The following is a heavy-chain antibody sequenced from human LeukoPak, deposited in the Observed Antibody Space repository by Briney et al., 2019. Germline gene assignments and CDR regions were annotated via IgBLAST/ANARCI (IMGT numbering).Heavy chain of an antibody. CDR3: ARGRPSYSSRRYNWFDP. CDR1: GGSFSGYY. D-gene: IGHD6-13*01. J-gene: IGHJ5*02. CDR2: INHSGST. V-gene: IGHV4-34*01. Sequence: SEALSLTCAVYGGSFSGYYWSWIRQPPGKGLEWIGGINHSGSTNYNPSLKSRVTISVDTSKNQFSLKLSSVTAADTAVYYCARGRPSYSSRRYNWFDPWGQGTLVTVSS.